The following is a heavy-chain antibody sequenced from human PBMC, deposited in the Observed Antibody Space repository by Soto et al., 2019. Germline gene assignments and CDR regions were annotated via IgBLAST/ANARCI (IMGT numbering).Heavy chain of an antibody. Sequence: QVQLQESGPGLVKPSQTLSLTCTVSGGSISSGGYYWSWIRQHPGKGLEWIGYIYYSGSTYYNPSLKSXXTXSXXTSKNQFSLKLSSVTAADTAVYYCARDVGSSCYDYWGQGTLVTVSS. CDR3: ARDVGSSCYDY. V-gene: IGHV4-31*03. CDR2: IYYSGST. J-gene: IGHJ4*02. D-gene: IGHD6-13*01. CDR1: GGSISSGGYY.